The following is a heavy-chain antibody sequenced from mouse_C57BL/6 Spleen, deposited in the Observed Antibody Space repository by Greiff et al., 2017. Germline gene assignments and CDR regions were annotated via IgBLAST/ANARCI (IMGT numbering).Heavy chain of an antibody. V-gene: IGHV15-2*01. J-gene: IGHJ1*03. CDR3: ARCTTVVHWYFDV. D-gene: IGHD1-1*01. CDR2: ILPSIGRT. Sequence: QVQLQQSGSELRRPGSSVTLTCKDFDSEVFPIAYMCWVRQKPGHGFEWIGGILPSIGRTIYGEKFEDKATLDADTLSNTAYLELNSLTSEDSAIYYCARCTTVVHWYFDVWGTGTTVTVSS. CDR1: DSEVFPIAY.